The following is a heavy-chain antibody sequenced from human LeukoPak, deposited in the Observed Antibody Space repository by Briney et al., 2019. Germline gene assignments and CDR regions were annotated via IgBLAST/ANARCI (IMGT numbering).Heavy chain of an antibody. Sequence: SETLSLTCTVSGGSVSSGSYYWNWIRQPPGKVLEWIGYIYYSGSTNYNPSLKSRVTISVDTSKNQFSLKLSSVTAADTAVYYCARAMDVWGQGTTVTVSS. J-gene: IGHJ6*02. CDR1: GGSVSSGSYY. CDR3: ARAMDV. CDR2: IYYSGST. V-gene: IGHV4-61*01.